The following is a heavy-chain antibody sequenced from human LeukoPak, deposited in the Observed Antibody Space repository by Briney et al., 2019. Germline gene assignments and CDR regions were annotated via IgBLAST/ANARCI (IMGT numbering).Heavy chain of an antibody. CDR1: GFTFSSYS. CDR2: ISSSSSYI. J-gene: IGHJ4*02. CDR3: ATVEGYYDILTGYYRGSSGDY. Sequence: PGGSLRLSCAASGFTFSSYSMNWVRQAPGKGLEWVSSISSSSSYIYYADSVKGRFTISRDNAKNSLYLQMNSLRAEDTAVYYCATVEGYYDILTGYYRGSSGDYWGQGTLVTVSS. V-gene: IGHV3-21*01. D-gene: IGHD3-9*01.